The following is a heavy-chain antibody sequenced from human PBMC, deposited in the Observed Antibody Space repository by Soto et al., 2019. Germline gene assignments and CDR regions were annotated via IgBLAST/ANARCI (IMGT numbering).Heavy chain of an antibody. J-gene: IGHJ4*02. CDR1: GFTFSTYP. V-gene: IGHV3-23*01. D-gene: IGHD7-27*01. CDR3: AKETGEGGIDY. CDR2: IIGNGGRT. Sequence: EVQLLESGGGLVHPGGSLRLSCAASGFTFSTYPMSWVRQAPGKGLEWVAAIIGNGGRTYHADSVKGRFTISRDNSKNTLYLQVNSLRVEDTDLYYCAKETGEGGIDYWGQGTLVTVSS.